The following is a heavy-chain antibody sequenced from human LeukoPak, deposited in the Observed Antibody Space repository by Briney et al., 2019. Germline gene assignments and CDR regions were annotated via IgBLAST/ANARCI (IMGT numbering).Heavy chain of an antibody. CDR2: IHNSGRT. V-gene: IGHV4-59*08. CDR3: ARHGTISSESYFDY. Sequence: SSETLPLTCSVSGGSVSSYYWSWIRQSPGKGLEGIGYIHNSGRTNYNPSLKSRVTGFVDTSKNQVSLRLSSVTAADTAVYYCARHGTISSESYFDYWGQGALVTVSS. J-gene: IGHJ4*02. D-gene: IGHD1-14*01. CDR1: GGSVSSYY.